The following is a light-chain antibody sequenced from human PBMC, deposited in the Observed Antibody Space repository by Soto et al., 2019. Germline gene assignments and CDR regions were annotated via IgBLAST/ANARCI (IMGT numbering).Light chain of an antibody. V-gene: IGKV3-15*01. CDR3: QQYNNWPYT. CDR2: GAS. Sequence: EIVMTQSPATLSVSPGERATLSCRASQSVSRNLAWYQQKPGQAPRLLIYGASTRATGIPARFSGSGSGTEFTLTISSLQSEDFAVYYCQQYNNWPYTFGQGTKVEIK. J-gene: IGKJ2*01. CDR1: QSVSRN.